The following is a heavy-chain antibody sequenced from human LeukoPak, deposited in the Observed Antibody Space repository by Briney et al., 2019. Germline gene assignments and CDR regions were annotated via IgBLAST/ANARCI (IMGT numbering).Heavy chain of an antibody. CDR3: ARTSSDSSGYYRH. Sequence: ASVKVSCEASGYTFTSYGIXCVRQAPGQGLEXXGWISAYNGNTNYAQKLQGRVTMTTDTSTSTAYMELRSLRSDDTAVYYCARTSSDSSGYYRHWGQGTLVTVSS. CDR2: ISAYNGNT. CDR1: GYTFTSYG. D-gene: IGHD3-22*01. J-gene: IGHJ4*02. V-gene: IGHV1-18*01.